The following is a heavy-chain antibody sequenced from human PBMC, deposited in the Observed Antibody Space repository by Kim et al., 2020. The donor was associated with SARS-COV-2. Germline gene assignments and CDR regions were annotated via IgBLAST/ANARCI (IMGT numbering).Heavy chain of an antibody. CDR3: ASSLIAAARY. CDR1: GGSFSGYY. D-gene: IGHD6-13*01. Sequence: SETLSLTCAVYGGSFSGYYWSWIRQPPGKGLEWIGEINHSGSTNYNPSLKSRVTISVDTSKNQFSLKLSSVTAADTAVYYCASSLIAAARYWGQGTLVTVSS. CDR2: INHSGST. J-gene: IGHJ4*02. V-gene: IGHV4-34*01.